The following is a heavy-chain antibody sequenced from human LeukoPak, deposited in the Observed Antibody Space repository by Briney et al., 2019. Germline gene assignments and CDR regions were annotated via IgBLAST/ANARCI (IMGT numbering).Heavy chain of an antibody. V-gene: IGHV3-23*01. Sequence: GGSLRLSCAASGFTFSSYAMSWVRQAPGKGLEWVSAISGSGGGTYYADSVKGRFTISRDNSKNTLYLQMNSLRAEDTAVYYCANSIAAAGTPWFDPWGQGTLVTVSS. CDR3: ANSIAAAGTPWFDP. D-gene: IGHD6-13*01. CDR2: ISGSGGGT. J-gene: IGHJ5*02. CDR1: GFTFSSYA.